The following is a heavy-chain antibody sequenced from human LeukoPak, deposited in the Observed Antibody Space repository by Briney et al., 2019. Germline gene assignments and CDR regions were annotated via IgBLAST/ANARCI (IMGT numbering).Heavy chain of an antibody. D-gene: IGHD1-20*01. Sequence: GGSLRLSCAASGFTVSSNYMSWVRQAPGKGLEWVSILYSGGTTKYADSVKGRFTISRDNSMNTLYLQMNSLRAEDTAVYYCAKDRHNWNQGYLDYWGQGTLVTVSS. CDR2: LYSGGTT. CDR1: GFTVSSNY. CDR3: AKDRHNWNQGYLDY. V-gene: IGHV3-66*01. J-gene: IGHJ4*02.